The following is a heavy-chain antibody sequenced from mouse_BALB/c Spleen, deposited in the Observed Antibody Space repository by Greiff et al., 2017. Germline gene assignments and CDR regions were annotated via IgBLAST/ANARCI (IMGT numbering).Heavy chain of an antibody. CDR2: IYPGSGNT. CDR1: GYTFTDYY. D-gene: IGHD2-4*01. CDR3: ARGESTMISYYYAMDY. J-gene: IGHJ4*01. Sequence: QVQLQQSGPELVKPGASVKISCKASGYTFTDYYINWVKQKPGQGLEWIGWIYPGSGNTKYNEKFKGKATLTVDTSSSTAYMQLSSLTSEDTAVYFCARGESTMISYYYAMDYWGQGTSVTVSS. V-gene: IGHV1-84*02.